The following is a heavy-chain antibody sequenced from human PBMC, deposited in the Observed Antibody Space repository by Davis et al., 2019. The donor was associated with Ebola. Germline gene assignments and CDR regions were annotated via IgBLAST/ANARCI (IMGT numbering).Heavy chain of an antibody. D-gene: IGHD6-19*01. CDR3: ARGWLRTSFDY. Sequence: LRLSCAISGDSVSSGGWNWIRQSPSRGLEWLGRTYYSSKWYNDYEVSVKSRISINPDTSKNQFSLQLNSVTPEDTAVYYCARGWLRTSFDYWGQGTLVTVSS. CDR2: TYYSSKWYN. V-gene: IGHV6-1*01. CDR1: GDSVSSGG. J-gene: IGHJ4*02.